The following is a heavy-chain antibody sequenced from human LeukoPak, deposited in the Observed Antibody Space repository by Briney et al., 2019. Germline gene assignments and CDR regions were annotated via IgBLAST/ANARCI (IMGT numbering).Heavy chain of an antibody. D-gene: IGHD5-12*01. CDR2: ISGSGGST. J-gene: IGHJ4*02. Sequence: GGSLRLSCAASGFTFSSYEMNWVRQAPGKGLEWVSAISGSGGSTYYADSVKGRFTISRDSSKNTLYLQMNSLRAEDTAVYYCAKGDAVATDFGYWGQGTLVTVSS. V-gene: IGHV3-23*01. CDR1: GFTFSSYE. CDR3: AKGDAVATDFGY.